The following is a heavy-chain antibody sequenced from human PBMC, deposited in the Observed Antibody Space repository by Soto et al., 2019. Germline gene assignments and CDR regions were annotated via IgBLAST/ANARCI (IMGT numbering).Heavy chain of an antibody. D-gene: IGHD6-13*01. J-gene: IGHJ4*02. CDR1: GFTFNTYA. CDR2: ITSGGRSVNSTT. CDR3: AKDGDSDSRPFDC. Sequence: GGSLRLSCVASGFTFNTYAMSWVRQAPGKGLEWVSAITSGGRSVNSTTYYADSVKGRFTISRDNSKTTLYLQMTSLRAEDTALYYCAKDGDSDSRPFDCWGQGTLVTVSS. V-gene: IGHV3-23*01.